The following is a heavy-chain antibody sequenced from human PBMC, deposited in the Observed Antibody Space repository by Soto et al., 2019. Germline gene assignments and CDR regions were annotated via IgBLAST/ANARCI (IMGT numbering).Heavy chain of an antibody. J-gene: IGHJ4*02. CDR3: AKDITAADRRIAVAGTIDY. D-gene: IGHD6-19*01. Sequence: PGGSLRLSCAASGFTFDDYAMHWVRQAPGKGLEWVSGISWNSGSIGYADSVKGRFTISRDNAKNSLYLQMNSLRAEDTALYYCAKDITAADRRIAVAGTIDYRGQGTRVTVAS. CDR2: ISWNSGSI. CDR1: GFTFDDYA. V-gene: IGHV3-9*01.